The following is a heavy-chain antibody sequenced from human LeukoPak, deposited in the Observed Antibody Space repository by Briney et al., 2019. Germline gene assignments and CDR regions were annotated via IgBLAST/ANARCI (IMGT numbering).Heavy chain of an antibody. CDR3: ARDTSIMITSGGPKFPNWFDP. D-gene: IGHD3-16*01. Sequence: EASVKVSCKASGGTFSSYAISWVRQAPGQGLEWMGGIIPIFGTANYAQKFQGRVTITADKSTSTAYMELSSLRSEDTAVYYCARDTSIMITSGGPKFPNWFDPWGQGTLVTVSS. CDR1: GGTFSSYA. V-gene: IGHV1-69*06. J-gene: IGHJ5*02. CDR2: IIPIFGTA.